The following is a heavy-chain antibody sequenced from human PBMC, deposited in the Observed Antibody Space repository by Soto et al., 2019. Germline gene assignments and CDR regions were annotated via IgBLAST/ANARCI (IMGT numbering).Heavy chain of an antibody. Sequence: SETLSLTCTVSGGSISSYYWSWIRQPPGKGLEWIGYIYYSGSTNYNPSLKSRVTISVYTSKNQFSLKLSSVTAADTAVYYCARVPEGRYCTNGVCYTPHFDYWGQGTLVTVSS. D-gene: IGHD2-8*01. CDR1: GGSISSYY. V-gene: IGHV4-59*01. CDR3: ARVPEGRYCTNGVCYTPHFDY. CDR2: IYYSGST. J-gene: IGHJ4*02.